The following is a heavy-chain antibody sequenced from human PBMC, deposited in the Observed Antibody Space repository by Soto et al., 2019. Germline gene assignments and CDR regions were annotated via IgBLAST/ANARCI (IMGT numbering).Heavy chain of an antibody. CDR3: GRHTWFAELSPKPYYYYGMDW. Sequence: GESLNISCKGSGYSFTSYWISWVRQMPGKGLEWMGRIDPSDSYTNYSPSFQGHVTISADKSISTAYLQWSSLKASDTAMYYCGRHTWFAELSPKPYYYYGMDWWGQRSTVTV. D-gene: IGHD3-10*01. CDR1: GYSFTSYW. J-gene: IGHJ6*02. V-gene: IGHV5-10-1*01. CDR2: IDPSDSYT.